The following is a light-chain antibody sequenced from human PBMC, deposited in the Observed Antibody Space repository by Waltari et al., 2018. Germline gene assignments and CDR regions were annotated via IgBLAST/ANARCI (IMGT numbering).Light chain of an antibody. V-gene: IGKV4-1*01. J-gene: IGKJ1*01. CDR1: QSVLYSSNNKNY. CDR2: WAS. CDR3: QTNFSPPWT. Sequence: DIVMTQSPDSLAVSLVERATIHCKSSQSVLYSSNNKNYLAWYPQKPGQPPKLLIYWASNRESGVPDRFSGSVSGTDVTHSISSLQAEDVAVYYSQTNFSPPWTFGHGTKVEIK.